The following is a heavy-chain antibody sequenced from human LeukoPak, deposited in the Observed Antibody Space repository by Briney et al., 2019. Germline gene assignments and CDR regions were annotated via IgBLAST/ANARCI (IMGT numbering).Heavy chain of an antibody. CDR1: GGSISSYY. CDR2: IYDSGST. CDR3: ARGKPYYYGSGSYYTDWFDP. V-gene: IGHV4-59*12. D-gene: IGHD3-10*01. J-gene: IGHJ5*02. Sequence: SETLSLTCTVSGGSISSYYWSWIRQPPGKGLEWIGYIYDSGSTNYNPSLKSRVTMSVDTSKNQFSLKLSSVTAADTAVYYCARGKPYYYGSGSYYTDWFDPWGQGTLVTVSS.